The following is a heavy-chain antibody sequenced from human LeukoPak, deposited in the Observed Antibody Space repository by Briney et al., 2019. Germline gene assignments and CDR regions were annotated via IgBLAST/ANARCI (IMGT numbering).Heavy chain of an antibody. CDR3: AKSLEYSSEYWYFDL. CDR1: GGTFSSYA. V-gene: IGHV1-69*01. CDR2: IIPIFGTA. J-gene: IGHJ2*01. Sequence: GASVKVSCKASGGTFSSYAISWVRQAPGQGLEWMGGIIPIFGTANYAQKFQGRVTITADESTSTAYMELSSLRSEDTAVYYCAKSLEYSSEYWYFDLWGRGTLVTVSS. D-gene: IGHD6-19*01.